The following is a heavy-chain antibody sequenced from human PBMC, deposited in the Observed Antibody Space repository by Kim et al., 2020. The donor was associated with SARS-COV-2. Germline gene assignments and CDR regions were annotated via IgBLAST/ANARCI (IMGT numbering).Heavy chain of an antibody. J-gene: IGHJ6*03. D-gene: IGHD3-10*01. CDR3: ARGLAYGARYYYYYYMDV. V-gene: IGHV4-34*01. Sequence: SRVTISVDTSKNQFSLKLSSVTAADTAVYYCARGLAYGARYYYYYYMDVWGKGTTVTVSS.